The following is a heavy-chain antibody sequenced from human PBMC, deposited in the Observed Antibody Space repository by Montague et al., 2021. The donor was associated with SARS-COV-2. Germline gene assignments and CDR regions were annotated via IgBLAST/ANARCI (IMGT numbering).Heavy chain of an antibody. Sequence: SETLSLTCTVSGASISSSENPWGWIRQSPGKGLEWFGSIFYSGTPYFNPSLRSRIAISVDTSKNQFSLKLTSVTAADTAVYYCARHVTFGGVVVAIDYWGQG. CDR3: ARHVTFGGVVVAIDY. D-gene: IGHD3-16*02. V-gene: IGHV4-39*01. J-gene: IGHJ4*02. CDR1: GASISSSENP. CDR2: IFYSGTP.